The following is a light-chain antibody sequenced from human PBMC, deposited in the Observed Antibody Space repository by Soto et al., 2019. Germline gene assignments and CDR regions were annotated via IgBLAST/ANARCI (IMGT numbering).Light chain of an antibody. CDR2: DVD. Sequence: QSALTQPRSVSGSPGQSVTISCTGTSSDVGGYNYVSWYQQHPGKAPKLIIYDVDKRPSGVPGRFSGSKSGNTASLTISGLQAEDEADYYCCSYADSDTLYVFGTGTKVTVL. V-gene: IGLV2-11*01. CDR3: CSYADSDTLYV. J-gene: IGLJ1*01. CDR1: SSDVGGYNY.